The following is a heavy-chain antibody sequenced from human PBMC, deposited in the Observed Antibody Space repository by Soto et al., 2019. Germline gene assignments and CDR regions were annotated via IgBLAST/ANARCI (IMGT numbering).Heavy chain of an antibody. V-gene: IGHV3-48*02. Sequence: GGSLRLSCAASGFTFNMYWMHWVRQAPGEGQGLRRGKGLEWISYITSDSSTIYYADSVKGRFTISRDNAKNSLFLQMNSLRDEDTAMYYCARDNGRAGSFDPWGQGTLVTVSS. CDR3: ARDNGRAGSFDP. CDR1: GFTFNMYW. CDR2: ITSDSSTI. D-gene: IGHD6-13*01. J-gene: IGHJ5*02.